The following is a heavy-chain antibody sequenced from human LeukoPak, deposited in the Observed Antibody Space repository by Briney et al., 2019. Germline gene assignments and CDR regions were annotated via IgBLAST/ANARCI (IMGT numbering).Heavy chain of an antibody. V-gene: IGHV3-23*01. J-gene: IGHJ3*02. D-gene: IGHD3-10*01. CDR1: GVTFSSYA. CDR3: AKLMEVITVNDAFDI. CDR2: ISGSGGST. Sequence: GGSLRLSCAASGVTFSSYAMSWVRQAPGKGLEWVSAISGSGGSTYYADSVKGRFTITRDNSRNTPYLQMNSLRAEDTAVYYCAKLMEVITVNDAFDIWGQGTMVTVSS.